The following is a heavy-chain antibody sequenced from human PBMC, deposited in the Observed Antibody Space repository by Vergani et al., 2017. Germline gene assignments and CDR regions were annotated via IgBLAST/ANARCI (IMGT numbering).Heavy chain of an antibody. Sequence: QLQLQESGSGLVKPSQTLSLTCAVSGGSISSGGYSWSWIRQPPGKGLEWIGYIYHSGSTYYNPSLKSRVTISVDRSQNQFSLKLSSVTAADTAVYYCARIVTSDYGDSNWFDPWGQGTLVTVSS. D-gene: IGHD4-17*01. CDR2: IYHSGST. CDR1: GGSISSGGYS. CDR3: ARIVTSDYGDSNWFDP. V-gene: IGHV4-30-2*01. J-gene: IGHJ5*02.